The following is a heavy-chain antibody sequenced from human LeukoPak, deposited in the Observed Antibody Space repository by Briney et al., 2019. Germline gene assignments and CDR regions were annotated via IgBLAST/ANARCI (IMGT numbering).Heavy chain of an antibody. D-gene: IGHD3-16*02. J-gene: IGHJ4*02. V-gene: IGHV3-15*07. CDR3: TNGNYVWGSYRYNYFDY. Sequence: GGSLRLSCLTSGFTFSTNAMNWVRQAPGKGLKWVGRIKSKTDGGTTDYAAPVKGRFTISRDDSKNTLYLQMNSLKTEDTAVYYCTNGNYVWGSYRYNYFDYWGQGTLVTVSS. CDR1: GFTFSTNA. CDR2: IKSKTDGGTT.